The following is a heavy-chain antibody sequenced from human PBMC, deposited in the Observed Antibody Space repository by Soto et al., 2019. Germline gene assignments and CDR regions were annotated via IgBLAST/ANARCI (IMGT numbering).Heavy chain of an antibody. Sequence: SGTLSLTCTACGGSISFEFYHWTWIRQSPGKGLEWIGYIHYSGSIIYSPSFKSRVTISVDTSKNQFSLQLSSVTAADTAVYFCAREDDGGDRDYYGLDVWGQGTTVTVSS. CDR1: GGSISFEFYH. D-gene: IGHD2-21*02. V-gene: IGHV4-30-4*08. CDR2: IHYSGSI. J-gene: IGHJ6*02. CDR3: AREDDGGDRDYYGLDV.